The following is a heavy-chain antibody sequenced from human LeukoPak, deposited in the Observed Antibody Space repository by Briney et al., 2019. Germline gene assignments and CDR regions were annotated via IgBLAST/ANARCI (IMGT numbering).Heavy chain of an antibody. J-gene: IGHJ4*02. CDR3: AKEGYSYGYYFDY. D-gene: IGHD5-18*01. CDR2: INSGGSAI. Sequence: QPGGSLRLSCAASGFTFNSYEMNWVRQAPGKGLEWVSYINSGGSAIYYADSVKGRFTISRDNSKNSLYLQMNSLRTEDTALYYCAKEGYSYGYYFDYWGQGTLVTVSS. CDR1: GFTFNSYE. V-gene: IGHV3-48*03.